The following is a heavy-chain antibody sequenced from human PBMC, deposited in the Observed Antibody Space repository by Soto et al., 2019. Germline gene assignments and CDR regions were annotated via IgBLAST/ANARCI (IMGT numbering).Heavy chain of an antibody. J-gene: IGHJ5*02. Sequence: QVQLVQSGAEVKKPVSSVKVSCKASGGTFSSYTISWVRQAPGQGLEWMGRIIPILGIANYAQKFQGRVTXPXXKSTSTAYMELSSLRSEDTAVYYCARAITINWFDPWGQGTLVTVSS. CDR3: ARAITINWFDP. CDR1: GGTFSSYT. D-gene: IGHD3-3*01. CDR2: IIPILGIA. V-gene: IGHV1-69*02.